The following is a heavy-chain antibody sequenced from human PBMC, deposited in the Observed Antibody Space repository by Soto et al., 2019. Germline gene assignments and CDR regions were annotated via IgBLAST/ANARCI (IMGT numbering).Heavy chain of an antibody. D-gene: IGHD5-12*01. CDR2: INHSGST. J-gene: IGHJ4*02. V-gene: IGHV4-34*01. CDR1: GGSFSGYY. CDR3: ARTPPRAIVATRGFFDY. Sequence: QVQLQQWGAGLLKPSETLSLTCAVYGGSFSGYYWSWIRQPPGKGLEWIGEINHSGSTNYNPSLKSRVTILVDTSKNQFSLKLSSVTAADTAVYYCARTPPRAIVATRGFFDYWGQGTLVTVSS.